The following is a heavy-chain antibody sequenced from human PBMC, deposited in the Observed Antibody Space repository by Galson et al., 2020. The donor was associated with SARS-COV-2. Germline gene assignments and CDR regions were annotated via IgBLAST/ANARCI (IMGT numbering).Heavy chain of an antibody. CDR1: AASLSGYY. D-gene: IGHD2-21*02. CDR3: AREENFFLVVTATRMCYFDY. CDR2: TITIVTT. Sequence: SETLSLTSLVDAASLSGYYSSCDRHPPRKGLEWIGETITIVTTNYNPTLKSRATIPVATPKTHLSLKLSSVTAADTAVYYCAREENFFLVVTATRMCYFDYWDRGTLATVAS. J-gene: IGHJ4*02. V-gene: IGHV4-34*12.